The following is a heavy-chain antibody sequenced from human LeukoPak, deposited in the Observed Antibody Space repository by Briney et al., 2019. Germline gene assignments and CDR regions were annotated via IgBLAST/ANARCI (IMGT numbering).Heavy chain of an antibody. CDR2: IYYSGST. Sequence: SETLSLTCTVSGGSISSYYWSWIRQPPGKGLWWIGYIYYSGSTNYNPSLKSRVTISVDTSKNQFSLKLSSVTAADTAVYYCARDRPYCSSTSCSKNWFDPWGQGTLVTVSS. D-gene: IGHD2-2*01. V-gene: IGHV4-59*01. J-gene: IGHJ5*02. CDR1: GGSISSYY. CDR3: ARDRPYCSSTSCSKNWFDP.